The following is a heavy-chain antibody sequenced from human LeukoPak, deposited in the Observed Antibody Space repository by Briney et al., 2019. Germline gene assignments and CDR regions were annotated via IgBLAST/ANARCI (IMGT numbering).Heavy chain of an antibody. Sequence: SETLSLTCTVSGGSISSYCWSWIRQPPGKGLEWIGYIYYSGSTNYNPSLKSRVTISVDTSKNQFSLKLSSVTAADTAVYYCARVLHGVWFGELLSWFDPWGQGTLVTVSS. V-gene: IGHV4-59*01. D-gene: IGHD3-10*01. CDR2: IYYSGST. CDR3: ARVLHGVWFGELLSWFDP. CDR1: GGSISSYC. J-gene: IGHJ5*02.